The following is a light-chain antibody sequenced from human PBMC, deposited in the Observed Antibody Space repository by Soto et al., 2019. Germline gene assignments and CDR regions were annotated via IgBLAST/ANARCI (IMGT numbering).Light chain of an antibody. CDR2: AAS. V-gene: IGKV1-39*01. CDR1: ESIARH. CDR3: QQSYSALSIT. Sequence: DIQMTQSPSSLSASEGDRVIITCRASESIARHLNWYQQKPGKAPKLLIYAASSLQNGVPSRFRGGGSGTDFTLTISNLQPEDFATYYCQQSYSALSITFGQGTRLEIK. J-gene: IGKJ5*01.